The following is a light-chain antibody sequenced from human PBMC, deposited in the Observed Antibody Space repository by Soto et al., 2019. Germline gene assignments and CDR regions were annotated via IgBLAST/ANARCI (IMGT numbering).Light chain of an antibody. V-gene: IGLV2-11*01. Sequence: QSALTQPRSASGSPGQSVTISCTGTSSDVGGYNYVSWYQQHAGKAPKLMIYEVTKRPSGVPDRFSGSKSANTASLTVSGLQAEDEADYYCCSFAASTTCVLGAGTKLTVL. J-gene: IGLJ1*01. CDR3: CSFAASTTCV. CDR1: SSDVGGYNY. CDR2: EVT.